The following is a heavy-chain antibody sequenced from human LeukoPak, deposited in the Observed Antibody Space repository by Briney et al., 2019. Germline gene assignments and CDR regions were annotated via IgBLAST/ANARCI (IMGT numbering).Heavy chain of an antibody. CDR2: VSAYADNT. Sequence: ASVKVSCKTSGYTFTSYGITWVRQAPGQGLEWMGWVSAYADNTNYVQKLQGRVTMTTDTSTSTAYMELRSLRSDDTAVYYCARDPHYDILTGPATNDAFDIWGQGTMVTVSS. CDR1: GYTFTSYG. D-gene: IGHD3-9*01. V-gene: IGHV1-18*01. CDR3: ARDPHYDILTGPATNDAFDI. J-gene: IGHJ3*02.